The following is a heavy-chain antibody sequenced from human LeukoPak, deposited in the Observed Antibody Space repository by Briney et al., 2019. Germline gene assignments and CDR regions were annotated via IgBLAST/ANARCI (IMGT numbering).Heavy chain of an antibody. CDR3: ARGGDSSNWYPGYFDY. CDR1: GFTFSSYG. J-gene: IGHJ4*02. D-gene: IGHD6-13*01. Sequence: PGGSLRLSCAASGFTFSSYGMHWVRQAPGKGPVWVSRIKSDGSSTRFADSVQSRFTISRDNGKNTLYLQMNSLRAEDTAVYYCARGGDSSNWYPGYFDYWGQGALVTVSS. V-gene: IGHV3-74*01. CDR2: IKSDGSST.